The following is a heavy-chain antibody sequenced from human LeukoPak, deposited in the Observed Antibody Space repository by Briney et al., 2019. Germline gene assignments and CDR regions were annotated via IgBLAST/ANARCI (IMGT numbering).Heavy chain of an antibody. CDR3: AFLAAAGDYFDY. D-gene: IGHD6-13*01. V-gene: IGHV4-39*01. CDR2: IYYSGST. J-gene: IGHJ4*02. CDR1: GGSISSSSYY. Sequence: LSETLSLTCTVSGGSISSSSYYWGWIRQPPGKGLEWIGSIYYSGSTYYNPSLKGRVTISVDTSKNQFSLKLSSVTAADTAVYYCAFLAAAGDYFDYWGQGTLVTVSS.